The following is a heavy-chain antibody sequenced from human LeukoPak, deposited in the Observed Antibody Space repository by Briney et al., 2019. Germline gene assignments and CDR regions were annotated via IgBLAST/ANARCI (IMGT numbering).Heavy chain of an antibody. D-gene: IGHD2-21*01. J-gene: IGHJ2*01. CDR1: GFTFSSYE. CDR2: ISNIGGST. Sequence: WGSLRLSCAASGFTFSSYEMIWVRQAPGKGLEWVSSISNIGGSTYYADSVKGRFTISRDNSKNTLYLQMDSLRAEDTALYYCTKDAYSSDCCDWYFDLWGRGTLVTFSS. V-gene: IGHV3-23*01. CDR3: TKDAYSSDCCDWYFDL.